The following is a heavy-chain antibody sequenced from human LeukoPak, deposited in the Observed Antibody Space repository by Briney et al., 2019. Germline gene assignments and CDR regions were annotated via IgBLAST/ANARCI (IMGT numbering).Heavy chain of an antibody. D-gene: IGHD4-17*01. CDR3: ATSSTLTTYAFDI. J-gene: IGHJ3*02. V-gene: IGHV4-59*01. CDR2: MYHSRST. CDR1: GGSIRNYY. Sequence: SETLSLTCTVSGGSIRNYYWTWIRQTPGKGLEWIGYMYHSRSTNSSPSLKSRVTISIDTSMNNFSLKLRSVTAADTAVYYCATSSTLTTYAFDIWGPGSMVTVSS.